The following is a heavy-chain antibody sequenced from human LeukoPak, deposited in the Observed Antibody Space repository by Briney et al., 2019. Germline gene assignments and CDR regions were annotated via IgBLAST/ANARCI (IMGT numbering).Heavy chain of an antibody. CDR1: GGTFSSYA. CDR3: ARESVEMATIYFDY. V-gene: IGHV1-69*04. Sequence: GSSVKVSCKASGGTFSSYAISWVRQAPGQGLEWMGRIIPILGIANYAQKFQGRVTITADKSTSTAYMELSSLRSEDTAVYYCARESVEMATIYFDYWGQGTLVTVSP. CDR2: IIPILGIA. D-gene: IGHD5-24*01. J-gene: IGHJ4*02.